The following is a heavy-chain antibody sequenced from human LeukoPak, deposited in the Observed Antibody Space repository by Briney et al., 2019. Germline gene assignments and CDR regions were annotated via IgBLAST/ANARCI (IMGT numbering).Heavy chain of an antibody. D-gene: IGHD6-6*01. J-gene: IGHJ5*02. V-gene: IGHV3-30-3*01. CDR2: ISYDGSNK. CDR3: VIAARFDP. Sequence: GGSLRLSCAASGFTFSSYAMHWVRQAPGKGLEWVAVISYDGSNKYYADPVKGRFTISRDNSKNTLYLQMNSLRAEDTAVYYCVIAARFDPWGQGTLVTVSS. CDR1: GFTFSSYA.